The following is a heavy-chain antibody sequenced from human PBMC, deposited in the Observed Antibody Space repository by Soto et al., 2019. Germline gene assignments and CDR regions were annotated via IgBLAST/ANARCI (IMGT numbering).Heavy chain of an antibody. CDR3: ATPLGQWMPDH. V-gene: IGHV3-30*03. CDR2: ISSDGSNT. D-gene: IGHD3-16*01. CDR1: GFTFSTHG. J-gene: IGHJ4*02. Sequence: QVQLVESGGGVVQPGGSLRLSCAASGFTFSTHGMHWVRQAPGKGLEWVALISSDGSNTYNADSVKGRFTISRDNSQNMVFLQMNSLRPDDTAVYFCATPLGQWMPDHWGQGTLVTVSS.